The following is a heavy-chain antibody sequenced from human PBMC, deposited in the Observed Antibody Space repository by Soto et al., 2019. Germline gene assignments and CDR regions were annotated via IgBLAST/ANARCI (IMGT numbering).Heavy chain of an antibody. CDR1: GFTFSDAW. CDR2: IKSKADGGTT. Sequence: EVQLVESGGGLVKPGGSLRLSCAASGFTFSDAWINWVRQAPGKGLEWVGRIKSKADGGTTDFAAPVKGRFAISRDDSKDMMYMQMNSLKTEDTAVYYGTTDSLVTMNLVRFDYWGHGTLVTVSS. V-gene: IGHV3-15*07. J-gene: IGHJ4*01. D-gene: IGHD3-22*01. CDR3: TTDSLVTMNLVRFDY.